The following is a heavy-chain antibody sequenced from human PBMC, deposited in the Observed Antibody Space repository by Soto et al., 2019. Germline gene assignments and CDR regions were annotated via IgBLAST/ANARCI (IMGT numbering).Heavy chain of an antibody. V-gene: IGHV3-33*01. CDR3: ARDWGACTSGECYSHGFDL. Sequence: QEQLVESGGGMVQPGGSLRLSCAVSGFTLDTYGMHWVRQAAGQGLEWVAVSWHDGRHLDYADSVRGRFTVFRDDSKNSLFLEMNGLRGDDTAVYYGARDWGACTSGECYSHGFDLWGQGTLVTVSS. CDR1: GFTLDTYG. J-gene: IGHJ3*01. D-gene: IGHD1-26*01. CDR2: SWHDGRHL.